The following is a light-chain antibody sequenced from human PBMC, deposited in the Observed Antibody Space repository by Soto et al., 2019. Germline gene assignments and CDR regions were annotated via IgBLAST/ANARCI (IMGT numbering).Light chain of an antibody. V-gene: IGKV4-1*01. J-gene: IGKJ2*01. Sequence: DIVMTQSPDSLAVSLGERATINCKSSQSVLYSSNNKNYLAWYQQKPGQPPKLLIYWASTRESGVPDRFSGSGSGTDFTLTISSLQAEDVAVYYCQKYYDTPPYTFGKGTTLEIK. CDR3: QKYYDTPPYT. CDR2: WAS. CDR1: QSVLYSSNNKNY.